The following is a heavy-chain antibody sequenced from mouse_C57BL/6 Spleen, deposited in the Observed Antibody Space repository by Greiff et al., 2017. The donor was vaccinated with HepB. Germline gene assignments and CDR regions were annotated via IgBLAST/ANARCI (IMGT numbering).Heavy chain of an antibody. CDR3: ARGDDGYYVRGFAY. CDR2: IYPGDGDT. D-gene: IGHD2-3*01. J-gene: IGHJ3*01. CDR1: GYAFSSYW. Sequence: VKLMESGAELVKPGASVKISCKASGYAFSSYWMNWVKQRPGKGLEWIGQIYPGDGDTNYNGKFKGKATLTADKSSSTAYMQLSSLTSEDSAVYFCARGDDGYYVRGFAYWGQGTLVTVSA. V-gene: IGHV1-80*01.